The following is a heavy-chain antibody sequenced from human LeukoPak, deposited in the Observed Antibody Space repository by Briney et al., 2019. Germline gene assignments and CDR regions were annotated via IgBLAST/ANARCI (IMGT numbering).Heavy chain of an antibody. CDR1: GYTFTSYG. CDR3: ARGPPIAVAGTWWFDP. J-gene: IGHJ5*02. CDR2: ISAYNGNT. Sequence: ASVKVSCKASGYTFTSYGISWVRQAPGQGLEWMGWISAYNGNTNYAQKLQGRVTMTTDTSTSTAYMELRSLRSDDTAVYYCARGPPIAVAGTWWFDPWGQGTLVTVSS. V-gene: IGHV1-18*01. D-gene: IGHD6-19*01.